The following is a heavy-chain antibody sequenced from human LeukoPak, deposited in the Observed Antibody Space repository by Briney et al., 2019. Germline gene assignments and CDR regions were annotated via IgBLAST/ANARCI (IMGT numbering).Heavy chain of an antibody. CDR2: VSYDGNNK. CDR1: GFTFNSYT. J-gene: IGHJ5*02. V-gene: IGHV3-30-3*01. CDR3: AGSATVFQNWFDP. Sequence: GGSLRLSCAASGFTFNSYTMHWVRQAPGKGLEWVAVVSYDGNNKYYADSVQGRFTVSRDSFKNSLYLQMNSLRAEDTAVYYCAGSATVFQNWFDPWGQGTLVTVSS. D-gene: IGHD4-17*01.